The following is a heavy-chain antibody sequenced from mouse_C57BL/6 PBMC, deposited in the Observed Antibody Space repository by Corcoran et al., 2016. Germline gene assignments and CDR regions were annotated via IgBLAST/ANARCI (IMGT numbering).Heavy chain of an antibody. D-gene: IGHD2-10*02. CDR1: GYTFTDYY. CDR3: ARCGYGNYVCYAMDY. J-gene: IGHJ4*01. V-gene: IGHV1-26*01. Sequence: EVQLQQSGPELVKPGASVKISCKASGYTFTDYYMNWVKQSHGKSLEWIGDINPNNGGTSYNQKFKGKATLTVDKSSSTAYMELRSLTSEDSAVYYCARCGYGNYVCYAMDYWGQGTSVTVSS. CDR2: INPNNGGT.